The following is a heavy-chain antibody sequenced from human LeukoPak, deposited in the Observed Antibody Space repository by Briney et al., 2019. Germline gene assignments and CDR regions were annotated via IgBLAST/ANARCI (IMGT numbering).Heavy chain of an antibody. Sequence: SETLSLTCTVSGGSISDSSHYWGWFRQPPGKGPEWLGTGYYSGVTYYRPSLKSRLTISVDTSMSQFSLKLSSVTAADTALYYCAREKIAVAGIVYYFYGMDVWGQGTTVTVSS. V-gene: IGHV4-39*07. J-gene: IGHJ6*02. CDR1: GGSISDSSHY. CDR3: AREKIAVAGIVYYFYGMDV. D-gene: IGHD6-19*01. CDR2: GYYSGVT.